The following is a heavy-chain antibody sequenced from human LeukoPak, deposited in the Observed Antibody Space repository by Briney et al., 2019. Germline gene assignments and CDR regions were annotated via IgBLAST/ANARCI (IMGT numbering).Heavy chain of an antibody. D-gene: IGHD5-12*01. CDR3: AREGNYSGYDYYFDY. V-gene: IGHV1-2*02. CDR1: GYTFTGYY. CDR2: INPNSGGT. J-gene: IGHJ4*02. Sequence: ASVKVSCTASGYTFTGYYMHWVRQAPGQGLEWMGWINPNSGGTNYAQKFQGRVTMTRDTSISTAYMELSRLRSDDTAVYYCAREGNYSGYDYYFDYWGQGTLVTVSS.